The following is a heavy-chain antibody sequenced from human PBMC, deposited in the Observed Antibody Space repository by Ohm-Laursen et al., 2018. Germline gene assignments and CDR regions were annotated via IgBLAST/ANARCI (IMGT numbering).Heavy chain of an antibody. Sequence: SLRLSCTASGFIFNNYAMSWVRQAPGRGLEWVSAISGSGGSTYYADSVKGRFTTSRDNSKKPLYLQMSSLRAEDTAVYFCAKGLRGDYWNFDYWGQGTLVTVSS. J-gene: IGHJ4*02. CDR2: ISGSGGST. D-gene: IGHD4-17*01. CDR3: AKGLRGDYWNFDY. V-gene: IGHV3-23*01. CDR1: GFIFNNYA.